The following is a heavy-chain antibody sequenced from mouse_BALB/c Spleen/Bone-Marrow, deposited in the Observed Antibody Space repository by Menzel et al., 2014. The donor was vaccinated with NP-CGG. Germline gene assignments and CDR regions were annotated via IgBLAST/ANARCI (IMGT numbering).Heavy chain of an antibody. D-gene: IGHD1-1*02. Sequence: VQLVESGAELARPGASVKMSCKASGYTFXSYTMHWVKQRPGQGLEWIGYINPSSGYTNYNQKFKDKATLTADKSSSTAYMQLSSLTSEDSAVYYCARDWTIPFAYWGQGTLVTVSA. CDR3: ARDWTIPFAY. J-gene: IGHJ3*01. CDR2: INPSSGYT. CDR1: GYTFXSYT. V-gene: IGHV1-4*01.